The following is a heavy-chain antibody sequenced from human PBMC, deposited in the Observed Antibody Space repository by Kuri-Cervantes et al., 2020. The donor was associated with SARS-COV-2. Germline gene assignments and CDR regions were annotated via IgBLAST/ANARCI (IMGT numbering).Heavy chain of an antibody. CDR2: ISPHTGNT. J-gene: IGHJ5*02. V-gene: IGHV1-18*01. CDR3: ARVRYNWNRMGWFDP. Sequence: SVKVSCKASGYTFTSYGITWVRQAPGQGLEWMGWISPHTGNTGYPQKLQGRVTMATDTSTSTAYMELRSLRSDDTAVYYCARVRYNWNRMGWFDPWGQGTLVTVSS. CDR1: GYTFTSYG. D-gene: IGHD1-20*01.